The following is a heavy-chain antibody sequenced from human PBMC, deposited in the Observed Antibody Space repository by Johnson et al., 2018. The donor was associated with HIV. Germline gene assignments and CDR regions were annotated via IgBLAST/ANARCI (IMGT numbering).Heavy chain of an antibody. CDR2: ISHNGGTE. Sequence: QVQLVESGGGVVQPGTSLRLSCAASGFTFSNYAMGWVRQAPGKGLEWVAFISHNGGTEYSADSVKGRFTISRDNAKNTLYLQMNYLTPEDTAMYYCAVGIQLGFASEGDAFDIWGQGTMVTVSS. V-gene: IGHV3-30*04. J-gene: IGHJ3*02. D-gene: IGHD3-10*01. CDR1: GFTFSNYA. CDR3: AVGIQLGFASEGDAFDI.